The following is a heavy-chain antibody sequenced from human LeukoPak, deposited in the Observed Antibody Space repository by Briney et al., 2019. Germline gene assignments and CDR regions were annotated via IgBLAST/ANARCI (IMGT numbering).Heavy chain of an antibody. Sequence: PGGSLRLSCAASGFTFRSFAMSWVRQAPGKGLKWVATINDNGAGTYYADSVNGRFTVSRDNAKNSLYLQMNCLRPEDTAVYYCARDYSTHYCVDHWGQGALVTVSS. D-gene: IGHD2/OR15-2a*01. CDR3: ARDYSTHYCVDH. J-gene: IGHJ4*02. CDR2: INDNGAGT. V-gene: IGHV3-23*01. CDR1: GFTFRSFA.